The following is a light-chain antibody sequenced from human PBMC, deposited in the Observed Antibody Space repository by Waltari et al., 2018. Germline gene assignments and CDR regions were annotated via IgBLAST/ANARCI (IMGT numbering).Light chain of an antibody. CDR1: QYISSG. CDR3: QQYNSYSWT. Sequence: DIQMTQSPSTLSASVGDRVTITCRASQYISSGLAWYQQKPGKAPKLLIYKASILESGVPSRFSGSESGTEFTLTISSLQPDDFATYYCQQYNSYSWTFGQGTKVEIK. CDR2: KAS. V-gene: IGKV1-5*03. J-gene: IGKJ1*01.